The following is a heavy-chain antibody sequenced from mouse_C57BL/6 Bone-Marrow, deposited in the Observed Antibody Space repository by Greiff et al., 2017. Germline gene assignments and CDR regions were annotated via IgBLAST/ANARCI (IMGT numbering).Heavy chain of an antibody. D-gene: IGHD1-1*01. V-gene: IGHV1-80*01. J-gene: IGHJ2*01. CDR1: GYAFSSYW. CDR3: ARLGYYGSSHYFDY. CDR2: IYPGDGDT. Sequence: QVQLQQPGAELVKPGASVKLSCKASGYAFSSYWMNWVKQRPGKGLEWIGQIYPGDGDTNYNGKFKGKATLTADKSSSTAYMQLSSLTSEDSAVYFCARLGYYGSSHYFDYWGQGTTLTVSS.